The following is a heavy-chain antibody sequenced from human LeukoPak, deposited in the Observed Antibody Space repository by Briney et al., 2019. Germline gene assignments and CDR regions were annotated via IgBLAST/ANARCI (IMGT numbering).Heavy chain of an antibody. CDR1: GGSFSGYY. D-gene: IGHD3-3*01. J-gene: IGHJ4*02. V-gene: IGHV4-34*01. CDR3: ARAMTIFGVVL. CDR2: IYHSGST. Sequence: SETLSLTCAVYGGSFSGYYWSWIRQPPGKGLEWIGEIYHSGSTNYNPSLKSRVTISVDKSKNQFSLKLSSVTAADTAVYYCARAMTIFGVVLWGQGTLVTVSS.